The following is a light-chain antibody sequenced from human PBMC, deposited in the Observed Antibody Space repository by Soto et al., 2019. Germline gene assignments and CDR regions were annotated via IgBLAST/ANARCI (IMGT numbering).Light chain of an antibody. V-gene: IGKV3-15*01. CDR2: GAS. J-gene: IGKJ1*01. CDR3: QQRSKFLWT. CDR1: QSVSSN. Sequence: EIVMTQSPATLSVSPGGRATLSCRASQSVSSNLAWYQQKPGQAPRLLIYGASTRATGIPHRFSGSGSGTELPVTIRSLQSEDVGVFFCQQRSKFLWTFGQGPKVEI.